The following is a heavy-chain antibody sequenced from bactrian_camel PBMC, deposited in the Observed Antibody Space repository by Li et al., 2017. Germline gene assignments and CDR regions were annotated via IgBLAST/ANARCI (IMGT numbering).Heavy chain of an antibody. Sequence: DVQLVESGGDSVQAGGSLRLSCSYTRRPNYVTWFRQAPGKERGGVARINTRYGVTAYADSVKGRFAISQGNSKNSLYLRMNSLKPEDTAMYYCAADGRRSGVCYRPDFPYWGQGTQVTVS. CDR3: AADGRRSGVCYRPDFPY. J-gene: IGHJ6*01. D-gene: IGHD2*01. V-gene: IGHV3S40*01. CDR2: INTRYGVT. CDR1: YTRRPNY.